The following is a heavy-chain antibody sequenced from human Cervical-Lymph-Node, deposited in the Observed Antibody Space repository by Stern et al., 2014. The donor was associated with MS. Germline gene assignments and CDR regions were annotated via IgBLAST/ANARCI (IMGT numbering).Heavy chain of an antibody. CDR3: AHRTAGPFDY. CDR2: IYWDDQK. J-gene: IGHJ4*02. CDR1: GFSLSTSGLG. V-gene: IGHV2-5*02. Sequence: QVTLKESGPALVKPTQTLTLTCTFSGFSLSTSGLGVGWIRQPPGEALEWLAYIYWDDQKRYSPSLKSRITITKDNSKNQVVLTLTNVDPVDTATYYCAHRTAGPFDYWGQGTLVTVSS.